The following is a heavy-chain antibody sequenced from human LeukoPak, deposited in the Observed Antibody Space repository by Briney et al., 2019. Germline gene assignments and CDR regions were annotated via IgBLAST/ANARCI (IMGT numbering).Heavy chain of an antibody. D-gene: IGHD1-26*01. V-gene: IGHV3-30*18. Sequence: PGGSLRLSCAASGFTFSNYGMHWVRQAPGKGLEWVAVTSFDESYKNYVDSVRGRFTISRDNSKNTLYLQMNSLRPEDTAVYYCAKEREERYYDYWGQGTLVTVSS. CDR1: GFTFSNYG. CDR2: TSFDESYK. J-gene: IGHJ4*02. CDR3: AKEREERYYDY.